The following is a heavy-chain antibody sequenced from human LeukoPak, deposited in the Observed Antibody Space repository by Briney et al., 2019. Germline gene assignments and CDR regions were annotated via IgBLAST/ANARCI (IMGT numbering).Heavy chain of an antibody. J-gene: IGHJ4*02. CDR1: GGSISSYY. CDR2: IYYSGST. V-gene: IGHV4-59*01. CDR3: ARGLTAQGFDY. Sequence: SETLSLTFTVSGGSISSYYWSWSRQPPGKGLEWIGYIYYSGSTNYNPSLKSRVTISVDTSKNQFSLKLSSVTAADTAVYYCARGLTAQGFDYWGQGTLVTVSS.